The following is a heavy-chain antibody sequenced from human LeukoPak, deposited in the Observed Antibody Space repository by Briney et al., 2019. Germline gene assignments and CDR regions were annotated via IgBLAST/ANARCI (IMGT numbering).Heavy chain of an antibody. Sequence: GGSLRLSCAASGFTFSSYGMHWVRQAPGKGLEWVAVIWYDGSNKYYADSVKGRFTISRDNSKNTLYLQMNSLRAEDTAVYYCARDGYYDILTGYLLEGWFDPWGQGTLVTVSS. CDR3: ARDGYYDILTGYLLEGWFDP. CDR2: IWYDGSNK. J-gene: IGHJ5*02. CDR1: GFTFSSYG. V-gene: IGHV3-33*01. D-gene: IGHD3-9*01.